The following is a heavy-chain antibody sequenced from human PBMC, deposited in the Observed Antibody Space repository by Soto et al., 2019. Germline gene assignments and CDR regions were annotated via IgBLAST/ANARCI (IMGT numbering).Heavy chain of an antibody. V-gene: IGHV4-39*01. D-gene: IGHD6-19*01. J-gene: IGHJ4*02. CDR1: GGSISSSSYY. Sequence: SETLSLTCTVSGGSISSSSYYWGWIRQPPGKGLEWIGSIYYSGSTYYNPSLKSRVTISVDTSKNQFSLKLSSVTAADTAVYYCARHGTIAVAGSWGQGTLVNVPS. CDR2: IYYSGST. CDR3: ARHGTIAVAGS.